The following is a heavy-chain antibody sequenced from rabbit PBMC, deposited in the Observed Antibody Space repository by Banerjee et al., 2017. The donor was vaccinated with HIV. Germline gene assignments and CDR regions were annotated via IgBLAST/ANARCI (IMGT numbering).Heavy chain of an antibody. J-gene: IGHJ4*01. CDR1: SNYY. CDR3: ARDFTL. CDR2: IDAGSSGST. V-gene: IGHV1S40*01. Sequence: SNYYMCWVRQAPGKGLEWIGCIDAGSSGSTNYASWAKGRFTISKTSSTTVTLQMTSLTAADTATYICARDFTLWGPGTLVTVS.